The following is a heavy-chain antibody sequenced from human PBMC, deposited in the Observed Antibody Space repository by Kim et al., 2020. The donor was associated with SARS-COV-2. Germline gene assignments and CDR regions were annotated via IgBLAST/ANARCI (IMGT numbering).Heavy chain of an antibody. CDR3: TGGRWHYGGFDY. Sequence: GGSLRLSCVTSGFTFADYAMTWFRQAPGKGLEWVGLIRTELYGGTPEYAASVKGRFSVSRDDSKSIVYLQMDSLKPDDTGVYYCTGGRWHYGGFDYWGQGGLVTVSS. CDR2: IRTELYGGTP. CDR1: GFTFADYA. D-gene: IGHD4-17*01. J-gene: IGHJ4*02. V-gene: IGHV3-49*03.